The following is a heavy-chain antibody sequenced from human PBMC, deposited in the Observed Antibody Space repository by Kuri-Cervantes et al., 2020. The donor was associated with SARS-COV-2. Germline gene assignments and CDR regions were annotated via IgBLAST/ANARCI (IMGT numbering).Heavy chain of an antibody. CDR3: VKDGWNLGDYFDF. D-gene: IGHD1-1*01. Sequence: GGSLRLSCAASGFTFSSYSMNWVRQAPGKGLEWVSGISVSGDGTYYADSVKGRFTISRDNSKNALYLQMNSLRVEDTALCFCVKDGWNLGDYFDFWGQGTLVTVSS. V-gene: IGHV3-23*01. CDR1: GFTFSSYS. J-gene: IGHJ4*02. CDR2: ISVSGDGT.